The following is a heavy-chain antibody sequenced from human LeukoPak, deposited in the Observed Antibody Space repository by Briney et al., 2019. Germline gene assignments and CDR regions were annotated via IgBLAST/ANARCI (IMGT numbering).Heavy chain of an antibody. CDR1: GGSISGGRYF. D-gene: IGHD6-19*01. CDR2: IFYSGST. J-gene: IGHJ3*02. V-gene: IGHV4-39*01. Sequence: SETLSLTCTVPGGSISGGRYFWGWIRQPPGKELEWIGTIFYSGSTYYNPSLQGRVTMSVDTSKNQFSLELRSVTAADTSLYYCARHLTNWESVAAPPASDAFGIWGQGAMVTVSS. CDR3: ARHLTNWESVAAPPASDAFGI.